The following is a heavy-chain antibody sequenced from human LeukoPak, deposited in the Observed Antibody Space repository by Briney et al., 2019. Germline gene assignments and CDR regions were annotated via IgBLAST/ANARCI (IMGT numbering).Heavy chain of an antibody. CDR3: AQGAVYSGGYYQLDY. J-gene: IGHJ4*02. V-gene: IGHV4-4*02. D-gene: IGHD1-26*01. CDR1: GGSISSSNW. CDR2: IYHSGST. Sequence: SETLSLTCAVSGGSISSSNWWSWVRQPPGKGLEWIGEIYHSGSTNYNPSLKSRVTISVDTSKNQFSLKLSSVTAADTAVYYCAQGAVYSGGYYQLDYWGQGTLVTVSS.